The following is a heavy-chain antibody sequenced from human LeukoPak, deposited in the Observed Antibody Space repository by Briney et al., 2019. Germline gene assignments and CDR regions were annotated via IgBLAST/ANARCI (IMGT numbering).Heavy chain of an antibody. J-gene: IGHJ4*02. CDR1: GFTFSSYW. Sequence: GGSLRLSCAAAGFTFSSYWMSWVRQAPGKGLEWVANIKQDGSEKYYVDSVKGRFTISRDNAKNSLYLQMNSLRAEDTAVYYCARDCSGGSCFDYFDYWGQGTLVTVSS. CDR3: ARDCSGGSCFDYFDY. CDR2: IKQDGSEK. V-gene: IGHV3-7*01. D-gene: IGHD2-15*01.